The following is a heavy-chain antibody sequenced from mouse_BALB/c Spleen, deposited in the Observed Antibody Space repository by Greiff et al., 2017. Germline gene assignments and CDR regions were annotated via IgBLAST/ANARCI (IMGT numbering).Heavy chain of an antibody. CDR3: ARSVYYRYDD. Sequence: VQLQQSGAELVRPGTSVKVSCKASGYAFTNYLIEWVKQRPGQGLEWIGVINPGSGGTNYNEKFKGKATLTADKSSSTAYMQLSSLTSDDSAVYFCARSVYYRYDDWGQGTTLTVSS. D-gene: IGHD2-14*01. CDR1: GYAFTNYL. V-gene: IGHV1-54*01. CDR2: INPGSGGT. J-gene: IGHJ2*01.